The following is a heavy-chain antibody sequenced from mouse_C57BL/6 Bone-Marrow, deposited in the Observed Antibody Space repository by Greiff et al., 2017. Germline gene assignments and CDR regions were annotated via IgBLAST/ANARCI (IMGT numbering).Heavy chain of an antibody. CDR2: IYPRSGNT. D-gene: IGHD1-1*01. V-gene: IGHV1-81*01. J-gene: IGHJ3*01. Sequence: QVQLQQSGAELARPGASVKLSCKASGYTFTSYGISWVKQRTGQGLEWIGEIYPRSGNTYYNEKFKGKATLTADQSSSTASMELRSLTSEDAAVYVCARPLLLRRHQAWFAYWGQGTLVTVSA. CDR1: GYTFTSYG. CDR3: ARPLLLRRHQAWFAY.